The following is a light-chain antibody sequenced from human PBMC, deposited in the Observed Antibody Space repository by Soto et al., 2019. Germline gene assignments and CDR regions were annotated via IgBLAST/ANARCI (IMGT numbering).Light chain of an antibody. CDR1: SSDV. J-gene: IGLJ3*02. V-gene: IGLV2-11*01. CDR2: YVS. CDR3: CFSAGGFPWV. Sequence: QSALTQPRSVSGSPGQSVTISCTGTSSDVVSWYQQHPSKAPKLIIYYVSQRPSGVPDRFSGSKSGNTASLTISGLQAEDEAYYHCCFSAGGFPWVFCGGTKLTVL.